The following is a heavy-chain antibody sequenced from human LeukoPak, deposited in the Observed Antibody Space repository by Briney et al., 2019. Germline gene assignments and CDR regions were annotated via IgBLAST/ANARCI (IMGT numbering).Heavy chain of an antibody. J-gene: IGHJ4*02. CDR2: ISSSGTYI. Sequence: KPGGSLRLSCAASGFTFSSYSMNWVRQAPGKGLEWVSFISSSGTYIYYADSMKGRFTISRDNAKNSLYLQMNGLRAEDTAVYYCARNGGNSDFDYWGQGTLVTVSS. CDR3: ARNGGNSDFDY. V-gene: IGHV3-21*01. D-gene: IGHD4-23*01. CDR1: GFTFSSYS.